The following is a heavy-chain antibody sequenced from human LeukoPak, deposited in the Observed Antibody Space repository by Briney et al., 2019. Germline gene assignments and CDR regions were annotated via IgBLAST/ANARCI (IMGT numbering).Heavy chain of an antibody. D-gene: IGHD4-11*01. CDR2: IYISGST. CDR1: GASINNYY. Sequence: PSETLSLTCNVSGASINNYYWNWIRQPAGKGLEWIGRIYISGSTNYNPSLKSRVTMSVDTSKNQFSLKLSSVTAADTAVYYCARGHSNYGDYYMDVWGKGTTVTVSS. J-gene: IGHJ6*03. CDR3: ARGHSNYGDYYMDV. V-gene: IGHV4-4*07.